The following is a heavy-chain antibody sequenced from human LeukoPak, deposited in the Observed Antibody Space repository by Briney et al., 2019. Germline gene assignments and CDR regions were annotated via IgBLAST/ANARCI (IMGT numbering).Heavy chain of an antibody. Sequence: PSETLSLTSTVSGGSITGYYWNWSRQPAGQGLEWLGRVYSSGVGNYNPSLTSRVTMSVDTSKNQFSLKLTSLTAADTAVYYCAREEFLHEIDSSGYFVYWGQGTLVTVSS. CDR2: VYSSGVG. CDR1: GGSITGYY. CDR3: AREEFLHEIDSSGYFVY. D-gene: IGHD3-22*01. V-gene: IGHV4-4*07. J-gene: IGHJ4*02.